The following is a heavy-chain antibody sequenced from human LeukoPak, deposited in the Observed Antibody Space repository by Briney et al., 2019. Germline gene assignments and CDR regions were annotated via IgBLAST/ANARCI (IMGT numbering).Heavy chain of an antibody. Sequence: GGALRLSCAASGFTFSDYYMSWIRQAPGKGLEWVSYISSGGSTIYYGDSVKGRFTISRDNARNSLFLQMSSLGAEDTAVYYCVRGARHSYGNFDSWGQGALVTVSS. V-gene: IGHV3-11*01. CDR3: VRGARHSYGNFDS. D-gene: IGHD5-18*01. CDR2: ISSGGSTI. CDR1: GFTFSDYY. J-gene: IGHJ4*02.